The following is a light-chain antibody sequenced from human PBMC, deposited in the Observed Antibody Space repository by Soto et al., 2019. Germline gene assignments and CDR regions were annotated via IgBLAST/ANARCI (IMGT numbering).Light chain of an antibody. J-gene: IGKJ5*01. V-gene: IGKV2-30*01. Sequence: DVVMTQSPLSLPVTLGQPAAISCRSSQSLLYSDGNTYLNWFLQRPGQSPRRLIYKVSKRDSGVPDRFSGSGSGTDFTLKISRVEAEDVGVYYCMQALQTPITFGQGTRLEIK. CDR1: QSLLYSDGNTY. CDR3: MQALQTPIT. CDR2: KVS.